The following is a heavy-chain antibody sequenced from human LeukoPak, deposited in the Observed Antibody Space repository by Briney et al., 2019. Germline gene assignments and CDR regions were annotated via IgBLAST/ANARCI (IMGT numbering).Heavy chain of an antibody. V-gene: IGHV4-38-2*01. CDR3: ARREDFWSGSPWFDP. CDR2: IYHSGST. CDR1: GYSISSGYY. Sequence: SETLSLTCAVSGYSISSGYYWGWSRQPPGKGLEGIGSIYHSGSTYYNPSLKGRVTISVDKSKNQSSLRLSSVTAADTAVYYCARREDFWSGSPWFDPWGQGTLVTVPS. D-gene: IGHD3-3*01. J-gene: IGHJ5*02.